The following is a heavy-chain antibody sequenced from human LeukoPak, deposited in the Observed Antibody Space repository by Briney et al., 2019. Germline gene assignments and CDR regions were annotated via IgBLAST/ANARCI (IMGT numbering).Heavy chain of an antibody. CDR2: INPNSGGT. CDR1: GYTFTGYY. J-gene: IGHJ5*02. D-gene: IGHD3-10*01. CDR3: AREGYGSGSYYNPT. V-gene: IGHV1-2*02. Sequence: ASVKVSCKASGYTFTGYYMHWVRQAPGQGLEWMGWINPNSGGTNYAQKFQGRVTMTRDTSISTAYMELSRLRSEDTAVYYCAREGYGSGSYYNPTWGQGTLVTVSS.